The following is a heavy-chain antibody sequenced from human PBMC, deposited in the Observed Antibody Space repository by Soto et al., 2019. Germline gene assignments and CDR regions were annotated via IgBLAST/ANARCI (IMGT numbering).Heavy chain of an antibody. CDR1: GGTFSSYA. J-gene: IGHJ4*02. Sequence: QVQLVQSGAEVKKPGSSVKVSCKASGGTFSSYAISWVRQAPGQGLEWMGGISPIFGTANYAQKFQGRVTITADESTSTAYMELSSLRSEDTAVYYCARALAVGFCSSTSCYDYWGQGTLVTVS. V-gene: IGHV1-69*01. CDR3: ARALAVGFCSSTSCYDY. CDR2: ISPIFGTA. D-gene: IGHD2-2*01.